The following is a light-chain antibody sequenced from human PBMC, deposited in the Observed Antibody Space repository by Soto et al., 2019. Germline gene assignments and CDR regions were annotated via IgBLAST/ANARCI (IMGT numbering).Light chain of an antibody. CDR1: QSVSSRY. Sequence: EIVLTQSPGTLSLSPGERATLSCRASQSVSSRYFAWYQQKPGQAPRLLIYGASSRATGIPERFSGSGSGTEFTLTISRLEPDDFAAYYCQQYGSSPRTFGQGTKVEIK. J-gene: IGKJ1*01. CDR3: QQYGSSPRT. V-gene: IGKV3-20*01. CDR2: GAS.